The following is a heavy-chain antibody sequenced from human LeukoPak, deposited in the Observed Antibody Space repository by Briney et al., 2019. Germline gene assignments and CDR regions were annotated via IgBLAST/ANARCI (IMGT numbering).Heavy chain of an antibody. V-gene: IGHV3-53*05. Sequence: TGGSLRLSCAASGFTVSSNYMSWVRQAPGKGLEWVSVIYSGGSTYYADSVKGRFTISRDNSKNTLYLQMNGLRAEDTAVFYCAKDSSFGDYRAYIDYWGQGTLVTVSS. J-gene: IGHJ4*02. D-gene: IGHD4-11*01. CDR1: GFTVSSNY. CDR2: IYSGGST. CDR3: AKDSSFGDYRAYIDY.